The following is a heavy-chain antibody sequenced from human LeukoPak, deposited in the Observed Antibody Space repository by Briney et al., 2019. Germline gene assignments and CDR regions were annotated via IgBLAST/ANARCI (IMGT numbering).Heavy chain of an antibody. CDR2: IYYSGST. CDR1: GGSISSSSYY. V-gene: IGHV4-39*01. Sequence: SETLSLTCTVSGGSISSSSYYWGWICQPPGKGLEWIGSIYYSGSTYYNPSLKSRVTISVDTSKNQFSLKLSSVTAADTAVYYCARQDLVRAGFDYWGQGTLVTVSS. CDR3: ARQDLVRAGFDY. J-gene: IGHJ4*02. D-gene: IGHD6-13*01.